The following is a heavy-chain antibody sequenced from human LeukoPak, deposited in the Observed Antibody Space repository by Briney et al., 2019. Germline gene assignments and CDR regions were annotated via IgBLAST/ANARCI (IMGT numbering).Heavy chain of an antibody. CDR2: IYTGGTT. J-gene: IGHJ4*02. CDR3: ARCRGDCPIDY. CDR1: GFTVSSIY. Sequence: GGSLRLSCAASGFTVSSIYMSWIRQAPGKGLECVSLIYTGGTTYYADSVKGRCTISRDNSKNTMYLQMNSLRAGDTAVYYCARCRGDCPIDYWGQGTLVTVSS. D-gene: IGHD2-21*02. V-gene: IGHV3-53*01.